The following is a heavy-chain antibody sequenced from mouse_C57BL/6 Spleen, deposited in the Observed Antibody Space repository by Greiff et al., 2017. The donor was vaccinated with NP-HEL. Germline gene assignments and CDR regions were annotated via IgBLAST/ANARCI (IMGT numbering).Heavy chain of an antibody. CDR3: TPYGYDGDYAMDY. Sequence: DVQLQESGEGLVKPGGSLKLSCAASGFTFSSYAMSWVRQTPEKRLEWVAYISSGGDYIYYADTVQGRFTISRDNARNTLYLQMSSLKSEDTAMYYCTPYGYDGDYAMDYWGQGTSVTVSS. CDR2: ISSGGDYI. CDR1: GFTFSSYA. D-gene: IGHD2-2*01. J-gene: IGHJ4*01. V-gene: IGHV5-9-1*02.